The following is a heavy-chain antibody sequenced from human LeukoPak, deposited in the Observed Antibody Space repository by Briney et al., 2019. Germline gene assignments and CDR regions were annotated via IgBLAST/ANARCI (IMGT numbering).Heavy chain of an antibody. Sequence: ASVKASCKASGGTFSSYAISWVRQAPGQGLEWMGGIIPIFGTANYAQKFQGRVTITADESTSTAYMELSSLRSEDTAVYYCARGGYDFWSGSLYYYYYMDVWGKGTTVTVSS. CDR1: GGTFSSYA. CDR3: ARGGYDFWSGSLYYYYYMDV. J-gene: IGHJ6*03. D-gene: IGHD3-3*01. V-gene: IGHV1-69*01. CDR2: IIPIFGTA.